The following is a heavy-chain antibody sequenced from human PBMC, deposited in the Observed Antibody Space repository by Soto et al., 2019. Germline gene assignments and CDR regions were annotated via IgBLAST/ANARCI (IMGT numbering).Heavy chain of an antibody. CDR2: ISAYNGNT. J-gene: IGHJ3*02. CDR3: ALATITEGASSGWYWMVDAFDI. CDR1: GYTFTSYG. V-gene: IGHV1-18*01. D-gene: IGHD6-19*01. Sequence: ASVKVSCKASGYTFTSYGISWVRQAPGQGLEWMGWISAYNGNTNYAQKLQGRVTMTTDTSTSTAYMELRSLRSDDTAVYYCALATITEGASSGWYWMVDAFDIWGQGTMVTVSS.